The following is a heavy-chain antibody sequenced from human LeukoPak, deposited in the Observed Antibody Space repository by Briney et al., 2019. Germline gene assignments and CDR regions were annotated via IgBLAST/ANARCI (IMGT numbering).Heavy chain of an antibody. V-gene: IGHV4-31*03. Sequence: PSETLSLTCTVSGGSISSGGYYWSWIRQHPGKGLEWIGYIYYSGSTYYNPSLKSRVTISVDTSKNQFSLKLSSVTAADTAVYYCARDRSTAMGYYYYYYMDVWGKGTTVTVSS. CDR2: IYYSGST. CDR1: GGSISSGGYY. J-gene: IGHJ6*03. CDR3: ARDRSTAMGYYYYYYMDV. D-gene: IGHD5-18*01.